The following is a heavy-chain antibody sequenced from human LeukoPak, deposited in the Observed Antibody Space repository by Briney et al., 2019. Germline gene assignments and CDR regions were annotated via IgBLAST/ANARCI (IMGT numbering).Heavy chain of an antibody. Sequence: PSETLSLTCAVYGGSFSGYYWSWIRQPPGKGLEWIGEINHSGSTNYNPSLKSRVTISVDTSKNQFSLKLTSVTAADTAVYYCASVPGYSSGPRYGVKYFQHWGQGTLVTVSS. V-gene: IGHV4-34*01. J-gene: IGHJ1*01. CDR1: GGSFSGYY. D-gene: IGHD6-19*01. CDR3: ASVPGYSSGPRYGVKYFQH. CDR2: INHSGST.